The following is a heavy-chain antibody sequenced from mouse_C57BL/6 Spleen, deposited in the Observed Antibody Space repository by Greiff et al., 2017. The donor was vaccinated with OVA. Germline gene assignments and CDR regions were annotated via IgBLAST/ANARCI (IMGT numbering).Heavy chain of an antibody. D-gene: IGHD2-12*01. Sequence: EVQRVESGGGLVQPGGSLSLSCAASGFTFTDYYMSWVRQPPGKALEWLGFIRNKANGYTTEYSASVKGRFTISRDNSQSILYLQMNALRAEDSATYYCARLRRGLFDYWGQGTTLTVSS. J-gene: IGHJ2*01. V-gene: IGHV7-3*01. CDR1: GFTFTDYY. CDR3: ARLRRGLFDY. CDR2: IRNKANGYTT.